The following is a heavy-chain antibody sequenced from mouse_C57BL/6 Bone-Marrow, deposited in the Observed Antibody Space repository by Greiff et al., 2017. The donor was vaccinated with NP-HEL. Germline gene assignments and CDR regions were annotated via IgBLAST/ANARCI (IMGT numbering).Heavy chain of an antibody. V-gene: IGHV5-4*01. CDR2: ISDGGSYT. CDR3: ARDAGLYYFDY. CDR1: GFTFSSYA. Sequence: EVKLMESGGGLVKPGGSLKLSCAASGFTFSSYAMSWVRQTPEKRLEWVATISDGGSYTYYPDNVKGRFTISRDNAKNKLYLQMSHLKSEDTAMYYCARDAGLYYFDYWGQGTTLTVSS. J-gene: IGHJ2*01.